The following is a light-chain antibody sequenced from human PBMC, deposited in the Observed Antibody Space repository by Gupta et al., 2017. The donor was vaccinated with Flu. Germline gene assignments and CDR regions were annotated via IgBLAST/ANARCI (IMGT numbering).Light chain of an antibody. J-gene: IGKJ4*01. Sequence: PSSLSASVGDTVSITCMASQTISNFLNSYQQTLGIAPKLLIYAASSFQSGVPSRFSASRSGTDSTLTITSLQPEDFATYYCQQIYSAPPTFGGWTKV. CDR3: QQIYSAPPT. CDR2: AAS. CDR1: QTISNF. V-gene: IGKV1-39*01.